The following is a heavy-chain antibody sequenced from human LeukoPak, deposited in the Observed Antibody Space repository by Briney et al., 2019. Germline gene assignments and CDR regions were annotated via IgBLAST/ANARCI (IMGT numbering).Heavy chain of an antibody. Sequence: GGSLRLSCAASGFTVSSNYMSWVRQAPGKGLEWVSAISGSGGSTYYADSVKGRFTISRDNSKNTLYLQMNSLRAEDTAVYYCAKVTNPFYYGMDVWGQGTTVTVSS. V-gene: IGHV3-23*01. J-gene: IGHJ6*02. D-gene: IGHD4-11*01. CDR3: AKVTNPFYYGMDV. CDR2: ISGSGGST. CDR1: GFTVSSNY.